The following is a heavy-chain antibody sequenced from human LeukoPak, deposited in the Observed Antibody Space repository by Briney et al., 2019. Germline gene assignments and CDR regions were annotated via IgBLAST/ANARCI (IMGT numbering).Heavy chain of an antibody. J-gene: IGHJ1*01. CDR3: ARGHIIFSSSWFND. Sequence: EASVKVSCKASGYTFTSYDINWVRQATGQGLEWMGWMNTKSGNTGYAQKFQGRVTMTRNTSISTAYMELSSLRYEDTAVYYCARGHIIFSSSWFNDWGQGTLVTVSS. V-gene: IGHV1-8*01. D-gene: IGHD6-13*01. CDR1: GYTFTSYD. CDR2: MNTKSGNT.